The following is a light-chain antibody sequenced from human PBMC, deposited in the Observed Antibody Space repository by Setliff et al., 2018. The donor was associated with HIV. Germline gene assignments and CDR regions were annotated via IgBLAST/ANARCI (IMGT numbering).Light chain of an antibody. CDR3: QVWDSSSDHHV. J-gene: IGLJ1*01. CDR2: DDN. Sequence: SYELTQPPSVSVAPGKTARITCGGNNIGSKSVHWYQQKPDQAPVLVVYDDNDRPSGIPERFSGSNSGNTATLTISRVEAGDEADYYCQVWDSSSDHHVFGTGTKVTVL. CDR1: NIGSKS. V-gene: IGLV3-21*03.